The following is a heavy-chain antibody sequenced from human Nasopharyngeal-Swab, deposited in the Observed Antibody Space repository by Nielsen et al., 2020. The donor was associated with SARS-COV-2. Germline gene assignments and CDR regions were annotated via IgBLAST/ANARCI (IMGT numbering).Heavy chain of an antibody. CDR3: AREAPSRWFDP. CDR1: GFTFSSYW. Sequence: GESLKISCAASGFTFSSYWMHWVRQAPGKGLVWVSRINSDGSSTSYADSVKGRFTISRDNAKNSLYLQMNSLRAEDTAVYYCAREAPSRWFDPWGQGTLVTVSS. CDR2: INSDGSST. V-gene: IGHV3-74*01. J-gene: IGHJ5*02.